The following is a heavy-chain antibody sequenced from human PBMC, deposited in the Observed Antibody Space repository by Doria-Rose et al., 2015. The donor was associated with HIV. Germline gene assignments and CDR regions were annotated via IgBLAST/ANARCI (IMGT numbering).Heavy chain of an antibody. Sequence: QVQLQESGPGLVRPSQTLSLTCIVSGDSIGSGDSFWSWIRQPPGKGPELIGYISSSGTTYYYPSLRGRLTISLDASKNQFSLNLNSVTAADTAMYYCARARNYGFPHFFDFWGQGTLVTVSS. CDR2: ISSSGTT. J-gene: IGHJ4*02. D-gene: IGHD3-10*01. V-gene: IGHV4-30-4*01. CDR3: ARARNYGFPHFFDF. CDR1: GDSIGSGDSF.